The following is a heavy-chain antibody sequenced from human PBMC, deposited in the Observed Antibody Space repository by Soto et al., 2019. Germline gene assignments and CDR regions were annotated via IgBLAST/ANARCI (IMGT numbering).Heavy chain of an antibody. CDR1: GFNFNSHA. V-gene: IGHV3-23*01. J-gene: IGHJ6*02. CDR3: ARVDTPTVRVGMDV. Sequence: EVQLLESGGGLVQPGGSLRLSCAASGFNFNSHAMTWVRQAPGKGLEWVSTISANIISTYYADSVKGRVTISRDNSKNTLYLQMSSLRVEDTAVYHCARVDTPTVRVGMDVWGQGTTVTVSS. D-gene: IGHD2-15*01. CDR2: ISANIIST.